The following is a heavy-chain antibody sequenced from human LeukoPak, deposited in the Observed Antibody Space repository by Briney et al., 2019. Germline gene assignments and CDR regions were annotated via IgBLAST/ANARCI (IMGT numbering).Heavy chain of an antibody. Sequence: PGGSLRLSCAASGFTFSNYSMNWVRQAPGKGLEWVSLISWDGGSTYYADSVKGRFTISRDNAKNSLYLQMNSLRVEDTAVYYCARDPRTVRIWGQGTLVTVSS. V-gene: IGHV3-43D*03. D-gene: IGHD1-1*01. CDR2: ISWDGGST. CDR3: ARDPRTVRI. J-gene: IGHJ4*02. CDR1: GFTFSNYS.